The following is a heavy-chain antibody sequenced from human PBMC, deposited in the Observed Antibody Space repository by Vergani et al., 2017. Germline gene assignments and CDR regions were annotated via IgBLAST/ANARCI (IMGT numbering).Heavy chain of an antibody. V-gene: IGHV1-69*02. Sequence: QVQLEQSGAEVKKPGSSVTVSCRASGGTFGSHTISWVRQAPGQGLEWVGRVIPHLEITTLAQHLQGRVTMTRDTSTSTGYMELRSLRSDDTAVYYCARVHGDYAPPGDGRIDWGQGTLVTVSS. J-gene: IGHJ4*02. CDR1: GGTFGSHT. D-gene: IGHD4-17*01. CDR3: ARVHGDYAPPGDGRID. CDR2: VIPHLEIT.